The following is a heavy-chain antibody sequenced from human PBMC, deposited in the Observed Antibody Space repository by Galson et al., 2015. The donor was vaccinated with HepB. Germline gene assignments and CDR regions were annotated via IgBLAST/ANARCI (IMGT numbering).Heavy chain of an antibody. D-gene: IGHD2-15*01. CDR3: ARDSTGVAGDGFDY. Sequence: SVKVSCKASGYILTNYGVTWVRQAPGQGLEWMGWISGYNGHRNYAQKLQGRATMTTDTSSSTAYMELRSLRSDNTAVYYCARDSTGVAGDGFDYWGQGTLVTVSS. CDR1: GYILTNYG. V-gene: IGHV1-18*01. J-gene: IGHJ4*02. CDR2: ISGYNGHR.